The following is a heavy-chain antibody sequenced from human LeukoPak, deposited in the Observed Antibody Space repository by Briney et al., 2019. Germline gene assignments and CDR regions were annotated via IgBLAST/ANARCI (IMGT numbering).Heavy chain of an antibody. V-gene: IGHV3-23*01. Sequence: GGSLRLSCAASGFTFSSYAMSWVRQAPGKGLEWVSAISGSGGSTYYADSVKGRFTISRDNSKNTLYLQMNSLRAEDTAVYYCAKDYGSGSYYESETTERYYYGMDVWGQGTTVTVSS. CDR2: ISGSGGST. CDR1: GFTFSSYA. J-gene: IGHJ6*02. D-gene: IGHD3-10*01. CDR3: AKDYGSGSYYESETTERYYYGMDV.